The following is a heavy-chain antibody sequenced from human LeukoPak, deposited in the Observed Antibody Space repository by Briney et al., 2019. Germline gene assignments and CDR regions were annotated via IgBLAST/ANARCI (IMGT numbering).Heavy chain of an antibody. J-gene: IGHJ4*02. CDR2: IYYSGST. CDR1: GGSISSGDYY. Sequence: SQTLSLTCTVSGGSISSGDYYWSWIRQPPGKGLEWIGYIYYSGSTYYNPSLKSRVTISLETSKNQFSLNLSSVTAADTAVYYCARDRPGGSSLDYWGQGILVTVSS. D-gene: IGHD6-13*01. V-gene: IGHV4-30-4*01. CDR3: ARDRPGGSSLDY.